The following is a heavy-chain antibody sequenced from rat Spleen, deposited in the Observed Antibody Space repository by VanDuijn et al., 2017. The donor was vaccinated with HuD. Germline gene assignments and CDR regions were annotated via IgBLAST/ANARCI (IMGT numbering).Heavy chain of an antibody. CDR3: ARSVFDY. Sequence: EVQLVESDGGLVQPGRSLKLSCVASGFTFSDYYMAWVRQAPTKGLEWVATINYDGSSTYYRDSVKGRFTISRDNAKSTLYLQMDSLRSEDTATYYCARSVFDYWGQGVMVTVSS. CDR1: GFTFSDYY. J-gene: IGHJ2*01. CDR2: INYDGSST. V-gene: IGHV5-29*01.